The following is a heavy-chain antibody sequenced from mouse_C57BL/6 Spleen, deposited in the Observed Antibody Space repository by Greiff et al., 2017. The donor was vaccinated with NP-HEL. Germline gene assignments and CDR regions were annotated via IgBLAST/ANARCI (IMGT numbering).Heavy chain of an antibody. Sequence: EVKLMESGPGLVKPSQSLSLTCSVTGYSITSGYYWNWIRQFPGNKLEWMGYISYDGSNNYNPSLKNRISITRDTSKNQFFLKLNSVTTEDTATYYCAQTAHGDYWGQGTSVTVSS. CDR2: ISYDGSN. D-gene: IGHD3-2*02. J-gene: IGHJ4*01. V-gene: IGHV3-6*01. CDR1: GYSITSGYY. CDR3: AQTAHGDY.